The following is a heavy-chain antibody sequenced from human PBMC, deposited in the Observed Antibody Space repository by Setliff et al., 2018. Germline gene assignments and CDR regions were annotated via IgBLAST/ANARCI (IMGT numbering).Heavy chain of an antibody. CDR2: INPSGGST. D-gene: IGHD2-21*01. CDR1: GYTFTSYY. CDR3: ATEKFPGDWGDY. V-gene: IGHV1-46*01. Sequence: ASVKVSCKASGYTFTSYYMHWVRQAPGQGLEWMGIINPSGGSTSYAQKFQGRVTMTRETSTSTVYMELSSLRSEDTAVYYCATEKFPGDWGDYWGQGTLVTVSS. J-gene: IGHJ4*02.